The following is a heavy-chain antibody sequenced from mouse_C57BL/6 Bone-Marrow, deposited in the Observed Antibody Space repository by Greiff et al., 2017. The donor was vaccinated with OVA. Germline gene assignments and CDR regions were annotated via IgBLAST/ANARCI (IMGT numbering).Heavy chain of an antibody. CDR1: GYTFTDYY. CDR3: ARWNMDGGFDY. CDR2: INPYNGGT. V-gene: IGHV1-19*01. J-gene: IGHJ2*01. Sequence: VQLQQSGPVLVKPGASVKMSCKASGYTFTDYYMNWVKQSHGKSLEWIGVINPYNGGTSYNQKFKGKATLTVDKSSSTAYMELNSLTSEDSAVYYCARWNMDGGFDYWGQGTTLTVSS. D-gene: IGHD1-1*02.